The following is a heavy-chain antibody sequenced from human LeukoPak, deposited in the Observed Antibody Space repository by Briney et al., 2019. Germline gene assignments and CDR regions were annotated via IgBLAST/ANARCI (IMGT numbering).Heavy chain of an antibody. CDR1: GYTFTSYY. CDR3: ASSSYPSWDFDY. D-gene: IGHD7-27*01. Sequence: ASVKVSCKASGYTFTSYYMHWVRQAPGQGLEWMGIINPSGGSTSYAQKFQGRVTMTRDMSTSTDYMELSSLRSEDTAVYYCASSSYPSWDFDYWGQGTLVTVSS. J-gene: IGHJ4*02. CDR2: INPSGGST. V-gene: IGHV1-46*01.